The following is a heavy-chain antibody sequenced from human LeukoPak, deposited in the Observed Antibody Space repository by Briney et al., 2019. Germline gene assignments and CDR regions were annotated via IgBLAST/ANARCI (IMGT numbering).Heavy chain of an antibody. CDR2: IIPIFGTA. J-gene: IGHJ4*02. Sequence: SVKVSCKASGYTFTSYAISWVRQAPGQGLEWMGGIIPIFGTANYAQKFQGRVTITADESTSTAYMELSSLRSEDTAVYYCARGAGGSYLGAPYYFDYWGQGTLVTVSS. CDR1: GYTFTSYA. D-gene: IGHD1-26*01. CDR3: ARGAGGSYLGAPYYFDY. V-gene: IGHV1-69*13.